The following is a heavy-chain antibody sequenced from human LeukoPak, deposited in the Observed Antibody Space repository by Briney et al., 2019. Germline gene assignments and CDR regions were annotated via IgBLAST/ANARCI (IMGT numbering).Heavy chain of an antibody. Sequence: GGSLRLSCAASGFTFNVYNMNWVRQAPGKGLEWVSVSGTYGRTQYADSVKGRFTISRDSSKNTLYLQINSLRVEDTAVYYCARGMDGYGPDAFDIWGQGTMVTVSS. CDR2: SGTYGRT. J-gene: IGHJ3*02. CDR3: ARGMDGYGPDAFDI. D-gene: IGHD5-24*01. CDR1: GFTFNVYN. V-gene: IGHV3-23*01.